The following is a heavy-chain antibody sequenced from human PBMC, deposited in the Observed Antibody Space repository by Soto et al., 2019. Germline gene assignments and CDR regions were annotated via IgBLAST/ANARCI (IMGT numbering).Heavy chain of an antibody. CDR2: INHTGGT. CDR1: GGSFNGYY. D-gene: IGHD3-16*01. Sequence: XETLALTSAVYGGSFNGYYWNWIRQPPGKGLEWIGEINHTGGTHYNPSLKSRVTMSVDTSKNQFSLRLSSVTAADTAVYYCAKGFFLRGTHSPYYFDYWGQGTLVTVSS. CDR3: AKGFFLRGTHSPYYFDY. J-gene: IGHJ4*02. V-gene: IGHV4-34*01.